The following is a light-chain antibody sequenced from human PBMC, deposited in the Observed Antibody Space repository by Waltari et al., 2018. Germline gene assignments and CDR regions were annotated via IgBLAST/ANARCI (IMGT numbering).Light chain of an antibody. J-gene: IGKJ1*01. V-gene: IGKV3-20*01. Sequence: EIVLTQSPGTLSLSPGDRATLSCRASQRVSRFLAWYQQKPGQAPRLLIYDASTRATGIPDRFSGSGSGTDFSLTISSLEPEDFAVYYCQKYVSLPATFGQGTKVEIK. CDR3: QKYVSLPAT. CDR2: DAS. CDR1: QRVSRF.